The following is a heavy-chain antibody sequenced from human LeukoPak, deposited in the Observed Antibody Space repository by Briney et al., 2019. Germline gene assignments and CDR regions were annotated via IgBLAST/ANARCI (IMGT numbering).Heavy chain of an antibody. Sequence: GGSLRLSCAASGFTFSAYGMHWVRQAPGKGLEWVAVISLDGSKKYYTDSVKGRFTISRDNSKNTLFLQMNSLRAEDTAVYYCAKDQYYDILTGYYTDAEYFQYWGQGTLVTVSS. CDR3: AKDQYYDILTGYYTDAEYFQY. J-gene: IGHJ1*01. CDR2: ISLDGSKK. CDR1: GFTFSAYG. V-gene: IGHV3-30*18. D-gene: IGHD3-9*01.